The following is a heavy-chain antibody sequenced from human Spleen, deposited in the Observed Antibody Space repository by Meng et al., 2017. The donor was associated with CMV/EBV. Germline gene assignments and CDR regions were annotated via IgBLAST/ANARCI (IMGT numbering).Heavy chain of an antibody. CDR2: ISSSGSTI. V-gene: IGHV3-11*04. Sequence: SDAAAGFTCSDYYMSWIRQATGKGLEWVSNISSSGSTIYYADSVKGRFTIYRDNAKNSLYLQMNSLRAEDTAVYYCVGPEWLPPGYWGQGTLVTVSS. CDR1: GFTCSDYY. J-gene: IGHJ4*02. CDR3: VGPEWLPPGY. D-gene: IGHD3-3*01.